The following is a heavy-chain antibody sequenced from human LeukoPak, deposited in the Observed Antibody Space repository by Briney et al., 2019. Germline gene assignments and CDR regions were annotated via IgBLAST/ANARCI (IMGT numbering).Heavy chain of an antibody. CDR2: IGGSGGTT. J-gene: IGHJ4*02. CDR3: AKGSIVWYYFDY. V-gene: IGHV3-23*01. CDR1: GFNFSNYG. D-gene: IGHD6-19*01. Sequence: PGGSLRLSCDASGFNFSNYGMPWVRQAPGKGLEWVSSIGGSGGTTYYAASVKGRFTISRDNSKNTVYLQMNSLRGEDTAVYYCAKGSIVWYYFDYWGQGTLVTVSS.